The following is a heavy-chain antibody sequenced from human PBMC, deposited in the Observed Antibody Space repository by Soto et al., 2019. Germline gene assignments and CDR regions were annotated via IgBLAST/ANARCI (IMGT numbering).Heavy chain of an antibody. J-gene: IGHJ4*02. V-gene: IGHV3-23*01. Sequence: SGFTFSTYAMSWVRQAPGKGLEWVSAISGSGDTTYYANSVKGRFTISRDNSKNTLYLQMNSLRAEDTAVYYCAKGSYRPHDYWGQGTLVTVS. CDR1: GFTFSTYA. CDR2: ISGSGDTT. CDR3: AKGSYRPHDY. D-gene: IGHD1-26*01.